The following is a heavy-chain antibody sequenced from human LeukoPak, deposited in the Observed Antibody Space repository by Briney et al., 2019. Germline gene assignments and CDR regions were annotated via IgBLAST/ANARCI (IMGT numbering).Heavy chain of an antibody. Sequence: GASVKVSCKASGYTFTGYYMHWVRQAPGQGLEWMGWINPNSGGTNYAQKFQGRVTMTRDTSISTAYMELSRLRSDETAVYYCARGGIAAAGDSPDFDYWGQGTLVTVSS. D-gene: IGHD6-13*01. CDR2: INPNSGGT. V-gene: IGHV1-2*02. J-gene: IGHJ4*02. CDR1: GYTFTGYY. CDR3: ARGGIAAAGDSPDFDY.